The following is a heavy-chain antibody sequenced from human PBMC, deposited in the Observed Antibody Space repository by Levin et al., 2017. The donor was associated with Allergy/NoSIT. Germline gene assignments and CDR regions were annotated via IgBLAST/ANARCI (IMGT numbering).Heavy chain of an antibody. D-gene: IGHD1-26*01. CDR2: IWYDGSNK. V-gene: IGHV3-33*01. Sequence: PPSETLSLTCAASGFTFSSYGMHWVRQAPGKGLEWVAVIWYDGSNKYYADSVKGRFTISRDNSKNTLYLQMNSLRAEDTAVYYCARDGRSYEADYWGQGTLVTVSS. J-gene: IGHJ4*02. CDR1: GFTFSSYG. CDR3: ARDGRSYEADY.